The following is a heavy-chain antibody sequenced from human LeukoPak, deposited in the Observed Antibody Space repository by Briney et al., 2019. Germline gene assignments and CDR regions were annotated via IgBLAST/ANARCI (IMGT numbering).Heavy chain of an antibody. CDR3: AKDASYYCSSTSCLFDY. J-gene: IGHJ4*02. CDR2: INPNSGGT. D-gene: IGHD2-2*01. CDR1: GYTFTGYY. V-gene: IGHV1-2*02. Sequence: ASVKVSCKASGYTFTGYYMHWVRQAPGQGLEWMGWINPNSGGTNYAQKFQGRVTMTRDTSISTAYMELSRLRSDDTAVYYCAKDASYYCSSTSCLFDYWGQGTLVTVSS.